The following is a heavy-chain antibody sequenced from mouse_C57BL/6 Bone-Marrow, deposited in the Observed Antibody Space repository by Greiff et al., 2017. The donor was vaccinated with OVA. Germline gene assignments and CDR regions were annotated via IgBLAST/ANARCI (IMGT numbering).Heavy chain of an antibody. CDR2: IDPSDSYT. D-gene: IGHD4-1*01. CDR1: GYTFTSYW. V-gene: IGHV1-69*01. J-gene: IGHJ3*01. Sequence: QVQLQQPGAELVMPGASVKLSCKASGYTFTSYWMHWVKQRPGQGLEWIGEIDPSDSYTNYNQKFKGKSTLTVDKSSSTAYMQLSSLTSEDSAVYYCAREANWDIAYGGQGTLVTVSA. CDR3: AREANWDIAY.